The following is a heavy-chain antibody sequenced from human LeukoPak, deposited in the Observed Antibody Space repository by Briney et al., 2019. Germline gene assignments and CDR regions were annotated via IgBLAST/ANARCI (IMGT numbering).Heavy chain of an antibody. CDR3: AKDLGNGRDFDY. CDR1: GFTFSSYA. D-gene: IGHD7-27*01. CDR2: ISGSGGST. J-gene: IGHJ4*02. V-gene: IGHV3-23*01. Sequence: GGSLRLSCAASGFTFSSYAMSWVRQAPGKGLEWVSAISGSGGSTYYADPVKGRFTISRDNSKNTLYLQMNSLRAEDTAVYYCAKDLGNGRDFDYWGQGTLVTVSS.